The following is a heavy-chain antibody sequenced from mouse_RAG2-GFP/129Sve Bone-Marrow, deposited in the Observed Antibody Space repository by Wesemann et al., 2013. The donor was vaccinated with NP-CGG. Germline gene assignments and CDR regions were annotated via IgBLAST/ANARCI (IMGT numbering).Heavy chain of an antibody. CDR3: ARYYYGYFDY. D-gene: IGHD1-1*01. Sequence: EYAGYISYSGSTYYNPSLKSRISITRDTSKNQYYLQLNSVTTEDTATYYCARYYYGYFDYWGQGTTLTVSS. J-gene: IGHJ2*01. CDR2: ISYSGST. V-gene: IGHV3-8*02.